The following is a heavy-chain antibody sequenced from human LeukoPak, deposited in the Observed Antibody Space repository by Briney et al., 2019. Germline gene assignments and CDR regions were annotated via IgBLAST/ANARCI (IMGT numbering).Heavy chain of an antibody. CDR1: GGSFSSYA. CDR3: ARVPLLGGGRGGYYFDL. CDR2: IIPMFGSA. Sequence: ASVKVSCKASGGSFSSYAISWVRQAPGQGLEWMGGIIPMFGSANYAQKFQDRVKITTDESTTTVYMELSSLRSEDTAVHFCARVPLLGGGRGGYYFDLWGQGTLVSVSS. D-gene: IGHD3-16*01. J-gene: IGHJ4*02. V-gene: IGHV1-69*05.